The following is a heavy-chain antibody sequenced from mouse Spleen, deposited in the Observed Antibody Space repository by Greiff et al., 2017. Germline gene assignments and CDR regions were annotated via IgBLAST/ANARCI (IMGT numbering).Heavy chain of an antibody. CDR3: ARRGGTRIDY. CDR2: INPSTGGT. CDR1: GYSFTGYY. Sequence: EVQLQQSGPELVKPGASVKISCKASGYSFTGYYMNWVKQSPEKSLEWIGEINPSTGGTTYNQKFKAKATLTVDKSSSTAYMQLKSLTSEDSAVYYCARRGGTRIDYWGQGTSVTVSS. J-gene: IGHJ4*01. D-gene: IGHD4-1*01. V-gene: IGHV1-42*01.